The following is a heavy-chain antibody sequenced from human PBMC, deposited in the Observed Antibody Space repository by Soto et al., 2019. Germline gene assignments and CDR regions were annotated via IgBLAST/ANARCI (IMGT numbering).Heavy chain of an antibody. D-gene: IGHD4-4*01. Sequence: DVQLLESGGGLVQPGGSLRLSCAASGFRFSTYDMSWVRQAPGKGLEWVAVMSGSGSGTYYADSVKGRFTISRDNSKNTLYLQMISLRAEDTAVYYCVRQAKVTTVTANVGYYYGLDVWGQGTTVTVSS. J-gene: IGHJ6*02. CDR2: MSGSGSGT. CDR3: VRQAKVTTVTANVGYYYGLDV. CDR1: GFRFSTYD. V-gene: IGHV3-23*01.